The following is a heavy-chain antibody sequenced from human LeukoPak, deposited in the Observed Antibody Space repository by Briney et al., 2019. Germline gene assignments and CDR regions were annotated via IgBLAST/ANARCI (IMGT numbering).Heavy chain of an antibody. Sequence: PGGSLRLSCAASGFTFSSQWMSWVRQAPGKGLEWVANVNQGGTEKYYVDSVKGRFTISRDNAENSLYLQMNSLTAEDTATYYCAREHYFYYMDGWGKGTTVTVSS. CDR3: AREHYFYYMDG. V-gene: IGHV3-7*01. CDR1: GFTFSSQW. J-gene: IGHJ6*03. CDR2: VNQGGTEK.